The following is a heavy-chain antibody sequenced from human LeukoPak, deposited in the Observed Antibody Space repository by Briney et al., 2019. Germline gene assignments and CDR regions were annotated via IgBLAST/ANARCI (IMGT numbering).Heavy chain of an antibody. CDR2: FAPEDGET. J-gene: IGHJ4*02. V-gene: IGHV1-24*01. CDR3: ATTGTGRYGDYHPAFDY. D-gene: IGHD4-17*01. CDR1: GSALTELS. Sequence: ASVKVSCKVSGSALTELSMHWVRQAPGKGLEWMGGFAPEDGETIYAQKFQGRVTMTEDTSTDTAYMELSSLRSEDTAVYYCATTGTGRYGDYHPAFDYWGQGTLVTVSS.